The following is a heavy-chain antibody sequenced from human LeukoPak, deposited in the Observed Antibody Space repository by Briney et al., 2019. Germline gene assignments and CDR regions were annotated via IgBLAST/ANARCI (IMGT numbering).Heavy chain of an antibody. CDR2: ITSDGSST. D-gene: IGHD5-18*01. CDR1: GFTFSSYW. CDR3: ARDTGYSFAD. Sequence: GESLRLSCAGSGFTFSSYWMHWVRQVPGKGLVWVSRITSDGSSTSYADSVKGRFTISRDNAKNTLYLQMNSLRAEDTAVYYCARDTGYSFADWGQGTLVTVSS. J-gene: IGHJ4*02. V-gene: IGHV3-74*01.